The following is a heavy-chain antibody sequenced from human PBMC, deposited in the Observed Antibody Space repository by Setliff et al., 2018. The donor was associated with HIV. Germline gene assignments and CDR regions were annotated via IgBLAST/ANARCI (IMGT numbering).Heavy chain of an antibody. CDR2: IHPTGHI. Sequence: SETLSLTCTVSGASVTNVLYYWSWLRQPAGKGLEWIGEIHPTGHINYNPSYKSRVTVSLDTSKIQFSLKLNSVTAADTGVYYCAAFDSGRDVWGQGTLVTVSS. J-gene: IGHJ4*02. V-gene: IGHV4-61*10. D-gene: IGHD6-19*01. CDR1: GASVTNVLYY. CDR3: AAFDSGRDV.